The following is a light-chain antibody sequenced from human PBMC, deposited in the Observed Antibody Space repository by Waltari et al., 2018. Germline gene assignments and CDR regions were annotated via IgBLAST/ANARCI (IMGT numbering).Light chain of an antibody. CDR3: QQYNNWPRT. V-gene: IGKV3-15*01. CDR2: GAS. J-gene: IGKJ1*01. Sequence: ELVMTQSPATLSVSPGERATLSCRASHSVSSNLAWYQQKPGQAPRLLIYGASTRATGIPARFSGSGSGTEFTLTISSLQSEDCAVYYCQQYNNWPRTFGQGTKVEIK. CDR1: HSVSSN.